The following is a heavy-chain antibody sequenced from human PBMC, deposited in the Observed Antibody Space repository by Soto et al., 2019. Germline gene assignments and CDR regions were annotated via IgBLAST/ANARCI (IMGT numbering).Heavy chain of an antibody. CDR2: IYHSGST. CDR3: AREPGYCTNGVCRRGAFDI. CDR1: GGSISSCGYS. J-gene: IGHJ3*02. V-gene: IGHV4-30-2*01. D-gene: IGHD2-8*01. Sequence: PLETLSLTCAVSGGSISSCGYSWSWIRQPPGKGLESIGYIYHSGSTYYNPTLKSRVTISVDRSKNQFSLKLSSVTAADTAVYYCAREPGYCTNGVCRRGAFDIWGQGTMVTVSS.